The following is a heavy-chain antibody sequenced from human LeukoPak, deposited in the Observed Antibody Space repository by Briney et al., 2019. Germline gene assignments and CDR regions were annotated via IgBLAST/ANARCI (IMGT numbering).Heavy chain of an antibody. V-gene: IGHV4-59*08. Sequence: ASETLSLTCTVSGGSISSYYWSWIRQPPGKGLEWIGNIYYSGSTNSNPSLKSRVTISVDTSKNQFSLKVRSVTAADTAVYYCASTSNYAFNIWGQGTMVTVSS. CDR2: IYYSGST. D-gene: IGHD5-24*01. CDR1: GGSISSYY. CDR3: ASTSNYAFNI. J-gene: IGHJ3*02.